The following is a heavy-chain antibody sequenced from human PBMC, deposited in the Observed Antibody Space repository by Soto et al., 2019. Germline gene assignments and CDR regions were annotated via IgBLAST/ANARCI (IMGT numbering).Heavy chain of an antibody. CDR3: AHLYVPGFVDAFDI. CDR2: IYWDDDK. V-gene: IGHV2-5*02. J-gene: IGHJ3*02. CDR1: GFSLSTSGVG. D-gene: IGHD3-10*02. Sequence: QITLKESGPTLVKPTQTLTLTCTFSGFSLSTSGVGVGWIRQPPGKALEWLALIYWDDDKRYSPSLKSRLTIPKDTSKNQVVLTMTNMDPVDTATYYCAHLYVPGFVDAFDIWGQGTMVTVSS.